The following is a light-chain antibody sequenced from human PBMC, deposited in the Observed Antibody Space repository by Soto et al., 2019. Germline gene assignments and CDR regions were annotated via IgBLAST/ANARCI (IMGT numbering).Light chain of an antibody. CDR1: QSINSNY. J-gene: IGKJ1*01. V-gene: IGKV3-20*01. CDR3: QQYGTSPRT. CDR2: GAS. Sequence: EIVLTQSPGTLSLSPGERATLSCRASQSINSNYLAWYQLKPGQAPRLLIYGASIRATAIPDKFSGSVSGTDFTLTISRLDPEDFSVYFCQQYGTSPRTVGQGTKVEIK.